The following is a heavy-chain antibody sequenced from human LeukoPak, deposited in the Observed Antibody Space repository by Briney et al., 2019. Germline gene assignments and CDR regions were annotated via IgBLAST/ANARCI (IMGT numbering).Heavy chain of an antibody. CDR2: IYYSGST. CDR1: GGSISSYY. J-gene: IGHJ4*02. Sequence: SETLSLTCTVSGGSISSYYWSWIRQPPGKGLEWIGYIYYSGSTNYNPSLKGRVTISVDTSKNQFSLKLSSVTAADTAVYYCARVGVGASLDYWGQGTLVTVSS. CDR3: ARVGVGASLDY. V-gene: IGHV4-59*01. D-gene: IGHD1-26*01.